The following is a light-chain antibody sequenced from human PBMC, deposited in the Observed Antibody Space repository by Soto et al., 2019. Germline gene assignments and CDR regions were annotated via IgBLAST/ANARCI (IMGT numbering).Light chain of an antibody. CDR1: QDIRKY. J-gene: IGKJ5*01. CDR2: DAS. Sequence: IQMTQSPSYLSSSVGDRVTITCQATQDIRKYLNWYQQKPWKAPKLLIYDASSLETGVPSRFSGSGSGTDFTLTISSLQPEDFVTYYCQQYDNLPLLFGQGTSLAIK. CDR3: QQYDNLPLL. V-gene: IGKV1-33*01.